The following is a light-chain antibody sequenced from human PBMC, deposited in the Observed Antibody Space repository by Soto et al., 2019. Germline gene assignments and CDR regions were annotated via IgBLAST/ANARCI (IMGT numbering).Light chain of an antibody. CDR3: SSYTSRSTVV. CDR2: EVS. V-gene: IGLV2-14*01. CDR1: SSDVGGYNY. J-gene: IGLJ2*01. Sequence: QSALTQPRSVSGSPGQSVTISCTGTSSDVGGYNYVSWYQQYPGKAPKFVIYEVSNRPSGVSNRLSGSKSGNTASLTISGLQAEDEADYYCSSYTSRSTVVFGGGTKLTVL.